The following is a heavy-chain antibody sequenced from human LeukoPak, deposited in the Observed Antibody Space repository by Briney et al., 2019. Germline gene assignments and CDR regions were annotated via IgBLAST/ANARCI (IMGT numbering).Heavy chain of an antibody. CDR1: GFTFTSYW. CDR2: INGDGSGT. CDR3: AGSKGLPRVDS. D-gene: IGHD4-11*01. V-gene: IGHV3-74*01. Sequence: GRSLRLSCAASGFTFTSYWIHWVRQAPGKGLMWVSRINGDGSGTSYADSVKGRFTIARDNANNTVFLQMNSLRAEDTAVYYCAGSKGLPRVDSWGQGTMVTVSS. J-gene: IGHJ4*02.